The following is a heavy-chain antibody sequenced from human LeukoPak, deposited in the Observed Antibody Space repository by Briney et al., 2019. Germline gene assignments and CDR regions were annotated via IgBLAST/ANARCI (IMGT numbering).Heavy chain of an antibody. D-gene: IGHD3/OR15-3a*01. V-gene: IGHV4-39*07. CDR1: GGAMNSSNYF. Sequence: PSETLSLTCSVSGGAMNSSNYFWGWIRQPPGKGLEWIGRVYYSGSTDYNLSLKSRVTIGVDMSKNQFSLKVTSMTAADTAVYYCARLFRPWTGYHHENFDYWGQGSLVIVSS. CDR2: VYYSGST. CDR3: ARLFRPWTGYHHENFDY. J-gene: IGHJ4*02.